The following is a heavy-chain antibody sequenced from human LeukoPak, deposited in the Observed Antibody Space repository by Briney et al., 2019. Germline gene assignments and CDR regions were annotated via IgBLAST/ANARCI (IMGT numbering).Heavy chain of an antibody. Sequence: SETLSLTCAVYGGSFSDYFWGWIRQPPGKGLEWIGEINHSGRTYYNPSLKSRVTISVDTSKNLFSLNLSSVTAADTAVYYCARDVVVVAAAIHYGMDVWGQGTTVTFSS. CDR1: GGSFSDYF. CDR3: ARDVVVVAAAIHYGMDV. V-gene: IGHV4-34*01. D-gene: IGHD2-2*01. J-gene: IGHJ6*02. CDR2: INHSGRT.